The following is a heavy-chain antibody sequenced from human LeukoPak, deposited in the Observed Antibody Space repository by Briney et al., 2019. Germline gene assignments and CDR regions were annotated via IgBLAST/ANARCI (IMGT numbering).Heavy chain of an antibody. CDR1: GFTFSSYW. J-gene: IGHJ4*02. Sequence: GGSLRLSCAASGFTFSSYWMHWVRHAPGKGLVWVSRINSDGTSTSYADSVKGRFTISRDNAKNTLYLQMNSLRAEDTAVYYCVKPRGSSGYDDYFDYWGQGTLVTVSS. V-gene: IGHV3-74*01. CDR2: INSDGTST. CDR3: VKPRGSSGYDDYFDY. D-gene: IGHD5-12*01.